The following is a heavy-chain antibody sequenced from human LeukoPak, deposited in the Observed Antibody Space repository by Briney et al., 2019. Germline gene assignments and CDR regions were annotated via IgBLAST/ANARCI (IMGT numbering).Heavy chain of an antibody. V-gene: IGHV3-23*01. J-gene: IGHJ4*02. CDR1: GFTFIDYA. CDR3: AKDNRAVGTSVFEY. D-gene: IGHD4-23*01. Sequence: GGSLRLSCATSGFTFIDYAMSWFRQAPGKGLEWVSSIINSGYTYYAVSVKGRFTVSRDSSKNTVYLQMNSLRAEDTAIYYRAKDNRAVGTSVFEYWGQGTLVSVSS. CDR2: IINSGYT.